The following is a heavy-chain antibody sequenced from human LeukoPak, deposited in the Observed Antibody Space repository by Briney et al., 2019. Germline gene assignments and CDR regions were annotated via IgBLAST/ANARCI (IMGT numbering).Heavy chain of an antibody. CDR3: ARLPFANSYYYGSGSRDY. V-gene: IGHV3-9*01. CDR2: ISWNSGSI. CDR1: GFTFDDYA. Sequence: GGSLRLSCAASGFTFDDYAMHWVRQAPGKGLEWVSGISWNSGSIGYADSVKGRFTISRDNAKNSLYLQMNSLRAEDTAVYYCARLPFANSYYYGSGSRDYWGLGTLVTVSS. J-gene: IGHJ4*02. D-gene: IGHD3-10*01.